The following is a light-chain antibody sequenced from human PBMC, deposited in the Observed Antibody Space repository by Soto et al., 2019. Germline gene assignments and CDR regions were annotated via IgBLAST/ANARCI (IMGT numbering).Light chain of an antibody. CDR1: SSNIGSNT. V-gene: IGLV1-44*01. J-gene: IGLJ2*01. CDR3: ASWDDSLNGVV. CDR2: SNN. Sequence: QPVLTQPPSASGTPGQSDTISCSGSSSNIGSNTVNWYQQLPGTAPKLLIYSNNQRPSGVPDRFSGSKSGTSASLAISGLQSEDEADYYCASWDDSLNGVVFGGGTKVTVL.